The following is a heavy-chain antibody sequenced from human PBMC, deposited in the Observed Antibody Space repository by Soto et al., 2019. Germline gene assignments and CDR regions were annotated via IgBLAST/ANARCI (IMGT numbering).Heavy chain of an antibody. CDR1: GYTFTGYY. D-gene: IGHD2-15*01. J-gene: IGHJ4*02. CDR2: ISAYNGNT. V-gene: IGHV1-18*04. CDR3: ARVRGYCSGGSCYATFDY. Sequence: ASVKVSCKASGYTFTGYYMHWVRQAPGQGLEWMGWISAYNGNTNYAQKLQGRVTMTTDTSTSTAYMELRSLRSDDTAVYYCARVRGYCSGGSCYATFDYWGQGTLVTVSS.